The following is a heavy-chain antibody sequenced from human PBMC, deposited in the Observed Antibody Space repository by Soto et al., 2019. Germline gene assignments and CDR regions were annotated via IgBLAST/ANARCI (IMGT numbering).Heavy chain of an antibody. Sequence: QVQLVESGGGVVQPGRSLRLSCAASGFTFSSYGMHWVRQAPGKGLEWVAVISYDGSNKYYADSVKCRFTISRDNSKNTLYLQMNSLRAEDTAVYYCAKAQSYTIFGVFIGTYSDGMDVWGQGTKVNVSS. V-gene: IGHV3-30*18. CDR2: ISYDGSNK. CDR3: AKAQSYTIFGVFIGTYSDGMDV. CDR1: GFTFSSYG. D-gene: IGHD3-3*01. J-gene: IGHJ6*02.